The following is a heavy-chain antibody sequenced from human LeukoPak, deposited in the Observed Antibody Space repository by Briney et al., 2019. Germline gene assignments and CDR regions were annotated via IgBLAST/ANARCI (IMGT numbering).Heavy chain of an antibody. J-gene: IGHJ4*02. CDR2: INHSGST. CDR1: GGSFSGYY. CDR3: ANIVGKNQLVDI. V-gene: IGHV4-34*01. D-gene: IGHD2-15*01. Sequence: SETLSLTCAVYGGSFSGYYWSWIRQPPGKGLEWIGEINHSGSTNYDPSLKSRVTISVDTSKNQFSLKLSSVTAADTAVYYCANIVGKNQLVDIWGQGTLVTVSS.